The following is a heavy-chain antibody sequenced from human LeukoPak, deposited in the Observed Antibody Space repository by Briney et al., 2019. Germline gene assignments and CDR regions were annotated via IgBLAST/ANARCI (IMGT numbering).Heavy chain of an antibody. Sequence: QPGGSLRLSCAASGVTLSSYAMSWVRQAPGKGLEWVSAIYSGGSTYYADSVKGRFTISRDNSENTVYLQMNSLRAEDTAVYYCARDGIVGATDYWGQGTLVTVSS. J-gene: IGHJ4*02. V-gene: IGHV3-53*01. CDR2: IYSGGST. CDR3: ARDGIVGATDY. D-gene: IGHD1-26*01. CDR1: GVTLSSYA.